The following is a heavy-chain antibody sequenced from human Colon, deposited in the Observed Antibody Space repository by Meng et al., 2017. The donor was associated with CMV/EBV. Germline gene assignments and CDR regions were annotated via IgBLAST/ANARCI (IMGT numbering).Heavy chain of an antibody. V-gene: IGHV4-34*01. J-gene: IGHJ5*02. Sequence: GSLRLSCAVYGGSFSGYYWSWIRQPPGKGLEWIGEINHSGSTNYNPSLKSRVTISVDTSKNQFSLKLSSVTAADTAVYYCARGYWGGSPWGHGTLVTVSS. D-gene: IGHD2-8*02. CDR2: INHSGST. CDR3: ARGYWGGSP. CDR1: GGSFSGYY.